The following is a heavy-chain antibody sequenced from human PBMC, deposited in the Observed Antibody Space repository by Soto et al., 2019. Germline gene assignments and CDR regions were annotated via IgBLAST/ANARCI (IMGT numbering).Heavy chain of an antibody. Sequence: PGGSLRLSCAASGFTVSSKYMSWVRQAPGKGLEWVSVIYSGGSTYYADSVKGRFTISRDNSKNTLYLQMTSRRAEDTAVYDCAREGGYSSSRNDYWGQGTLVTVS. CDR2: IYSGGST. J-gene: IGHJ4*02. D-gene: IGHD6-13*01. CDR3: AREGGYSSSRNDY. CDR1: GFTVSSKY. V-gene: IGHV3-53*01.